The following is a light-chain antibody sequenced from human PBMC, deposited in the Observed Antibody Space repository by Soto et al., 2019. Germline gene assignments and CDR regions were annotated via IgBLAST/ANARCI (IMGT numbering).Light chain of an antibody. V-gene: IGLV2-8*01. CDR1: SSDVGAYNY. J-gene: IGLJ2*01. Sequence: HSALTQPPSASGAPGQSVTISCTGTSSDVGAYNYVSWYQQEPGKAPKLMMYAVNKRHSGVPDRFSGSKSGNKASLTVAGLRPADEAAYFCSSYGGGNTIMVFGGGTKLTVL. CDR3: SSYGGGNTIMV. CDR2: AVN.